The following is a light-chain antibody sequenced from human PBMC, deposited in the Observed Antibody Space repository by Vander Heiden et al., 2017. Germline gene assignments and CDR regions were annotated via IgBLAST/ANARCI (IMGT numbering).Light chain of an antibody. CDR2: DAS. J-gene: IGKJ4*01. CDR3: QQDCSSPLT. V-gene: IGKV3D-20*01. CDR1: QSVSSSY. Sequence: EIVLTQSPATLSLSPGERATLSCGASQSVSSSYLAWYQQKPGRAPRLLIYDASSRATGIPDRLSGSGSGTDFTLTISRLDPEDFAVYYCQQDCSSPLTFGGGTKVEIK.